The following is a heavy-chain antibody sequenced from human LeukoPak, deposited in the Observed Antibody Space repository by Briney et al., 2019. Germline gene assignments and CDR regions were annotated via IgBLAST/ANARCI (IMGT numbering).Heavy chain of an antibody. CDR2: ITSSSAYI. J-gene: IGHJ4*02. Sequence: GGSLRLSCAASGFTFSTYSMNWVRQAPGKGLEWVSTITSSSAYIYYADSVKGRFTISRDNAKNSLYLQMNSLRAEDTAVYYCARDLFGSGSFYGFWGQGNLVTVSS. D-gene: IGHD3-10*01. CDR3: ARDLFGSGSFYGF. V-gene: IGHV3-21*06. CDR1: GFTFSTYS.